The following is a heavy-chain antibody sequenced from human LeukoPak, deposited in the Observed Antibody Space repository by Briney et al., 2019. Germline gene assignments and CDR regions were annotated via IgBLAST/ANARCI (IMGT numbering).Heavy chain of an antibody. V-gene: IGHV3-7*01. CDR3: ARDRTTVTTGIDY. D-gene: IGHD4-17*01. Sequence: GGSLRLSCAASGLTFRTYWMNWVRQAPGKGLEWVASIKPDGSEKYYVDSVKGRFTVSRDNAKNSLYLQTNSMRAEDTAVYYCARDRTTVTTGIDYWGQGTLVTVSS. J-gene: IGHJ4*02. CDR2: IKPDGSEK. CDR1: GLTFRTYW.